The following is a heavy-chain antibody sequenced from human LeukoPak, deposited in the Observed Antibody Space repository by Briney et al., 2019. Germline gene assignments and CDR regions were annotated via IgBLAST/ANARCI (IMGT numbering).Heavy chain of an antibody. D-gene: IGHD1-7*01. J-gene: IGHJ6*03. CDR1: GGSYSGYY. CDR2: INHGGST. V-gene: IGHV4-34*01. Sequence: PSETLSLTCGIYGGSYSGYYWTWVRPPPGKGLEWIGEINHGGSTNYNPSLKSRVTISVDTSKNQFSLKLNSVTAADTAVYYCARGRITGTTCPMDVWGKGTAVTVSS. CDR3: ARGRITGTTCPMDV.